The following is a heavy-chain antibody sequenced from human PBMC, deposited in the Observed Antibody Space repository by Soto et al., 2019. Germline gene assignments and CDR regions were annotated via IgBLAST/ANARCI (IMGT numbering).Heavy chain of an antibody. CDR3: TRPNQGDYAFDI. D-gene: IGHD2-21*02. J-gene: IGHJ3*02. CDR2: IYNSGST. Sequence: NPSETLSLTCTVSGGSISNYYWSWIRQPPGKGLEWIGYIYNSGSTNYNPSLNSRVTMSVDTSKNQISLRLTSATAADTAVYFCTRPNQGDYAFDIWGQGTLVT. CDR1: GGSISNYY. V-gene: IGHV4-59*01.